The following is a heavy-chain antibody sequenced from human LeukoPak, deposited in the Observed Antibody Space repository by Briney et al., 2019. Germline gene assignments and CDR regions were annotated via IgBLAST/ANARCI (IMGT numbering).Heavy chain of an antibody. V-gene: IGHV1-69*06. CDR2: IIPIFGTA. CDR1: GGTFSSYA. J-gene: IGHJ6*04. CDR3: ARSYQQEEYGMDV. D-gene: IGHD2-2*01. Sequence: ASVKVSCKASGGTFSSYAISWVRQAPGQGLEWMGGIIPIFGTANYAQKFQGRVTITADKSTTTAYMELSSLRSEDTAVYYCARSYQQEEYGMDVWGKGTPVTVSS.